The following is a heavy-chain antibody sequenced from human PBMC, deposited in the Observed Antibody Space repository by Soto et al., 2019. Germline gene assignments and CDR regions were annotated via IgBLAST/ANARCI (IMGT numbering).Heavy chain of an antibody. CDR2: MNPNSGNT. Sequence: ASVKVSCKASGYTFTSYDINWVRQATEQGLEWMGWMNPNSGNTGYAQKFQGRVTMTRNTSISTAYMELSSLRSEDTAVYYCARPVPPDYGDYAFDYWGQGTLVTVYS. J-gene: IGHJ4*02. CDR3: ARPVPPDYGDYAFDY. V-gene: IGHV1-8*01. CDR1: GYTFTSYD. D-gene: IGHD4-17*01.